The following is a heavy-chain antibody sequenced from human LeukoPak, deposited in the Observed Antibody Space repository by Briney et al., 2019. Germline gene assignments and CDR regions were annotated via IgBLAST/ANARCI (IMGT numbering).Heavy chain of an antibody. D-gene: IGHD7-27*01. V-gene: IGHV3-7*01. CDR3: ARTSLGWLDP. J-gene: IGHJ5*02. CDR2: IDQDGRDK. Sequence: GGSLRLPCAASGFTFSSYSMNWVRQDPGKGLEWVATIDQDGRDKFSVDSVKGRFTISRDNARNSMYLHMKSLRVEDTAVYYCARTSLGWLDPWGQGALVTVSS. CDR1: GFTFSSYS.